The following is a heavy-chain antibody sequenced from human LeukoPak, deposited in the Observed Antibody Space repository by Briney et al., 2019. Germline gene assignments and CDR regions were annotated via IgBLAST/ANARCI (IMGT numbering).Heavy chain of an antibody. Sequence: SVKVSCKASGGTFSSYAISWVRQAPGQGLEWMGGIIPIFGTANYAQKFQGRVTITADKSTSTAYMELSSLRSDDTAVYYCARAETKRLWSPPYYFDYWGQGTLVTVSS. J-gene: IGHJ4*02. CDR1: GGTFSSYA. CDR3: ARAETKRLWSPPYYFDY. CDR2: IIPIFGTA. D-gene: IGHD5-18*01. V-gene: IGHV1-69*06.